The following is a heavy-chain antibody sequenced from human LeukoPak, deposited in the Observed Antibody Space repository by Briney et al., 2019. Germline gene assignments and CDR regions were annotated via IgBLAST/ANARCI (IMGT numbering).Heavy chain of an antibody. D-gene: IGHD2-2*01. Sequence: PGGSLRLSCAASGFTFSNAWMSWVRQAPGKGLEWVGRIKSKTDGGTTDYAAPVKGRFTISRDDSKNTLCLQMNSLKTEDTAVYYCTTDIGCSSTSCYEAYYYYYMDVWGKGTTVTVSS. V-gene: IGHV3-15*01. CDR3: TTDIGCSSTSCYEAYYYYYMDV. CDR2: IKSKTDGGTT. CDR1: GFTFSNAW. J-gene: IGHJ6*03.